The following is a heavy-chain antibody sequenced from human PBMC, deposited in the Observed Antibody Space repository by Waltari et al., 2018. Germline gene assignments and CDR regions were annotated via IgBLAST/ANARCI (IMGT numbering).Heavy chain of an antibody. D-gene: IGHD2-15*01. CDR3: AKGYCSGGSCYEYYFDY. J-gene: IGHJ4*02. Sequence: EVQLVESGGVVVQPGGSLRLSCAASGFTFDDYTMHWVRQAPGKGLEWVSLISWDGGSTYYADSVKGRFTISRDNSKNSLYLQMNSLRTEDTALYYCAKGYCSGGSCYEYYFDYWGQGTLVTVSS. CDR2: ISWDGGST. V-gene: IGHV3-43*01. CDR1: GFTFDDYT.